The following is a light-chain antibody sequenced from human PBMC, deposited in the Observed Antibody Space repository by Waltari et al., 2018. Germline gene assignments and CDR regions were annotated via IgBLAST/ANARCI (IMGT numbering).Light chain of an antibody. J-gene: IGLJ3*02. Sequence: YVLTQPPSVSVAPGQTATIACGGNNIGGKSVHWYQQKPGQAPVLVVYDDSDRPSGIPERLSGSNSGKTATLTISRVEVGDEADYYCQVWDYATDHVVFGGGTKLTVL. CDR2: DDS. CDR3: QVWDYATDHVV. V-gene: IGLV3-21*02. CDR1: NIGGKS.